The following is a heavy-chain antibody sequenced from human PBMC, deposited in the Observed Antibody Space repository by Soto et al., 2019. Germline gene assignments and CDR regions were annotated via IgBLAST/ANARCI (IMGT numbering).Heavy chain of an antibody. CDR2: ISGSGGST. CDR1: GFTFSSYA. CDR3: AKDSIRDFWSDYSRGPQDY. Sequence: EVQLLESGGGLVQPGGSLRLSCAASGFTFSSYAMSWVRQAPGKGLEWVSAISGSGGSTYYADSVKGRFTISRDNSKNTLYLQMNSLRAEDTAVYYCAKDSIRDFWSDYSRGPQDYWGQGTLVTVSS. J-gene: IGHJ4*02. D-gene: IGHD3-3*01. V-gene: IGHV3-23*01.